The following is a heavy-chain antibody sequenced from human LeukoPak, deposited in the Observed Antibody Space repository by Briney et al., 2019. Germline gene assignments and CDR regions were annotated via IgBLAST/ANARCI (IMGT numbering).Heavy chain of an antibody. Sequence: GGSLRLSCAASGFTSSSYAMHWVRQAPGKGLEWVAVISYDGSNKYYADSVKGRFTISRDNSKNTLYLQMNSLRAEDTAVYYCARDQLEMATTSSFDYWGQGTLVTVSS. D-gene: IGHD5-24*01. CDR3: ARDQLEMATTSSFDY. J-gene: IGHJ4*02. V-gene: IGHV3-30-3*01. CDR2: ISYDGSNK. CDR1: GFTSSSYA.